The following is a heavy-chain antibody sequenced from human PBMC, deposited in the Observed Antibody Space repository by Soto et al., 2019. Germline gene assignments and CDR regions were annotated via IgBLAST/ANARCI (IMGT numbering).Heavy chain of an antibody. CDR3: ARSDHPGYCSGGSCYRYYYYGMDV. V-gene: IGHV4-34*01. J-gene: IGHJ6*02. CDR1: GGSFSGYY. D-gene: IGHD2-15*01. CDR2: INHSGST. Sequence: SETLSLTCAVYGGSFSGYYWSWIRQPPGKGLEWIGEINHSGSTNYNPSLKSRVTISVDTSKNQFSLKLSSVTAADTAVYYCARSDHPGYCSGGSCYRYYYYGMDVWGQGTTVTVS.